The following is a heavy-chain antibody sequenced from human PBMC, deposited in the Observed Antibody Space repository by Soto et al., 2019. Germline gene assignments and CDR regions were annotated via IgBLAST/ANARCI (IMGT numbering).Heavy chain of an antibody. D-gene: IGHD2-2*01. CDR1: GFTFGDYA. CDR2: IRSKAYGGTT. V-gene: IGHV3-49*03. J-gene: IGHJ6*03. CDR3: TSDCSSTSCYDATIYYYYYYMDV. Sequence: GGSLRLSCTASGFTFGDYAMSWFRQAPGKGLEWVGFIRSKAYGGTTEYAASVKGRFTSSRDDSKSIAYLQMNSLKTEDTAVYYCTSDCSSTSCYDATIYYYYYYMDVWGKGTTVTVSS.